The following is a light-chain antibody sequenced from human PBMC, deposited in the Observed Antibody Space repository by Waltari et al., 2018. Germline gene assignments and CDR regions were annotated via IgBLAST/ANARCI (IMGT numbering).Light chain of an antibody. CDR1: QSIATN. CDR3: QQYNRWPPIT. V-gene: IGKV3-15*01. CDR2: DAP. Sequence: EVVMTQSPATLSVSPGERASLSCRASQSIATNLAWYQQKPGQSPRLLVYDAPTRAPSIPARFRGSGSGTEFTLTISSLQSEDSAVYYCQQYNRWPPITFGQGTRLEIK. J-gene: IGKJ5*01.